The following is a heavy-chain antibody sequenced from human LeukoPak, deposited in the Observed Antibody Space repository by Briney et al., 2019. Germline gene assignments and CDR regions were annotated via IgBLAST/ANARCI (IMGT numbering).Heavy chain of an antibody. Sequence: SEILSLTCAVYGGSFSGYYWSWIRQPPGKGLEWIGEINHSGSTNYNPSLKSRVTISVDTSKNQFSLKLSSETAADTAVYYCARRGWSSSWYTPTYYFDYWGQGTLVTVSS. CDR1: GGSFSGYY. J-gene: IGHJ4*02. CDR2: INHSGST. V-gene: IGHV4-34*01. D-gene: IGHD6-13*01. CDR3: ARRGWSSSWYTPTYYFDY.